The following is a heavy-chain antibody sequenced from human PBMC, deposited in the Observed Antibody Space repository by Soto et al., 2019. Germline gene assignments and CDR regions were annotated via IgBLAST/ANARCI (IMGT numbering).Heavy chain of an antibody. D-gene: IGHD6-19*01. Sequence: QVQLVQSGAEVKKPGSSVKVSCKASGGTFSSYAISWVRQAPGQGLEWMGGIIPIFGTANYAQKFQARVTITADESTSTAYMELSSLRSENTAVYYCARAGGSLIALDDPLFDYWGQGTLVAVSS. CDR3: ARAGGSLIALDDPLFDY. CDR2: IIPIFGTA. V-gene: IGHV1-69*01. CDR1: GGTFSSYA. J-gene: IGHJ4*02.